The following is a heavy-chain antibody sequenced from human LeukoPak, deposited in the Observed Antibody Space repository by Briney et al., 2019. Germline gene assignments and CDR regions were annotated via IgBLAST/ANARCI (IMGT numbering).Heavy chain of an antibody. D-gene: IGHD3-22*01. CDR2: ISNSGSST. Sequence: GGSLRLSCAASGFTFSSYAMLWVRQAPGKGLEWVSVISNSGSSTDYADSAKGRFTISRDNSQNTLYLQMNSLRAEDTAVYYCAKDPPRSRAIVDAFDIWGQGTLVTVSS. CDR1: GFTFSSYA. V-gene: IGHV3-23*01. J-gene: IGHJ3*02. CDR3: AKDPPRSRAIVDAFDI.